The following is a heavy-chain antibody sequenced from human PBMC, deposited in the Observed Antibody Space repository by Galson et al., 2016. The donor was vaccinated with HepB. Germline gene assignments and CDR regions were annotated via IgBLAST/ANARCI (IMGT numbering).Heavy chain of an antibody. V-gene: IGHV4-59*01. CDR2: IYYSGST. CDR3: ARGPPVWGSYRYDY. J-gene: IGHJ4*02. Sequence: SETLSLTCAVYGGSFSASYWSWIRQSPGKGLEWIGYIYYSGSTNYNPSLKSRVTISVDTSKNQFSLKLSSVTAADTAVYYCARGPPVWGSYRYDYWGQGTLVTVSS. D-gene: IGHD3-16*02. CDR1: GGSFSASY.